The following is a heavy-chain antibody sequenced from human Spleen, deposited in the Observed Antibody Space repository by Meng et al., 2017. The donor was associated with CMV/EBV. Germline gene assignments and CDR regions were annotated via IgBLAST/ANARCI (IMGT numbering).Heavy chain of an antibody. D-gene: IGHD1-26*01. Sequence: ASVKVFCKASGYSFTSYAITWVRQAPGQGLEWMGRISTYSGNTNYAQKVQDRVSMTTDTSTATAYMELWSLRSDDTAVYYCARDRTLAGATFPTSDYWGQGTLVTVSS. CDR1: GYSFTSYA. CDR3: ARDRTLAGATFPTSDY. CDR2: ISTYSGNT. V-gene: IGHV1-18*01. J-gene: IGHJ4*02.